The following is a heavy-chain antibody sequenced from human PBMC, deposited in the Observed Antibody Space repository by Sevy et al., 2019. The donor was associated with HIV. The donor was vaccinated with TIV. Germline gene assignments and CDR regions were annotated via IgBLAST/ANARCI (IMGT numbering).Heavy chain of an antibody. Sequence: GGSLRLSCVGSGFTFGSYGMSWVRQPPGKGLEWVSSISFSGVATFYADSVRGRFTISRDNSKNILYLQMNSLRAEDTAVYFCAKPPSNHDVPHYYGMDVWGQGTTVTVSS. CDR1: GFTFGSYG. J-gene: IGHJ6*02. CDR2: ISFSGVAT. V-gene: IGHV3-23*01. CDR3: AKPPSNHDVPHYYGMDV. D-gene: IGHD3-10*02.